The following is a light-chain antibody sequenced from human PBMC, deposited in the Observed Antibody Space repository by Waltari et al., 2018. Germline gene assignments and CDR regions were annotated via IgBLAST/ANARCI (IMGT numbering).Light chain of an antibody. CDR1: SNDVGGYNS. J-gene: IGLJ2*01. V-gene: IGLV2-14*01. Sequence: QSALTQPASVSGSPGQSATIFCAGTSNDVGGYNSVSWYHEHPGQAPRVIIYDVSDRPSGVSDRFSGSKSGNTASLTISGLQAEDEADYDCSSQSSNDVVLFGGGTQLTVL. CDR2: DVS. CDR3: SSQSSNDVVL.